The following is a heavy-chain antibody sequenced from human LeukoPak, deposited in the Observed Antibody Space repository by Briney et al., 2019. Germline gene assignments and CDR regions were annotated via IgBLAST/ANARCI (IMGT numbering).Heavy chain of an antibody. J-gene: IGHJ4*02. Sequence: ASVKVSCKASGYTFTTYYMHWVRQAPGQGLEWVGIINPRGGSTTYAQKFQGRVTMTRDTSTSTVYMELSSLRSDATAVYYCARGGGPGNYPFDFWGQGTLVTVSS. CDR1: GYTFTTYY. D-gene: IGHD1-7*01. CDR2: INPRGGST. V-gene: IGHV1-46*01. CDR3: ARGGGPGNYPFDF.